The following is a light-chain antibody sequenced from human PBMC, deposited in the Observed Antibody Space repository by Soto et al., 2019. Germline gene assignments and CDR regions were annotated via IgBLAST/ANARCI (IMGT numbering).Light chain of an antibody. CDR3: SSYTSSSTV. Sequence: QPVLTQPASVSGSPGQSITISCTGTSSDVGGYNYVSWYQQHPGKAPKLMIYDVSNRPSGVSNRFSGSKSGNTASLTISGLQAEDEADYYCSSYTSSSTVFGTGTQLTVL. J-gene: IGLJ1*01. CDR1: SSDVGGYNY. V-gene: IGLV2-14*01. CDR2: DVS.